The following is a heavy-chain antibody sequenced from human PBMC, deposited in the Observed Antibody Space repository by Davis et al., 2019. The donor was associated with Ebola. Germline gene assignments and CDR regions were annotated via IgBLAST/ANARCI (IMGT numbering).Heavy chain of an antibody. J-gene: IGHJ3*02. D-gene: IGHD2-2*01. CDR1: GFIVSSNY. Sequence: GESLKISCAASGFIVSSNYMSWVRQAPGKGLEWVSLIYSGGSTYYADSVKGRFTLSRDNSKNTLYLQMNGLRVEDTAIYYCAKDTSNIWFDMWGQGTMVTVSS. CDR3: AKDTSNIWFDM. V-gene: IGHV3-53*01. CDR2: IYSGGST.